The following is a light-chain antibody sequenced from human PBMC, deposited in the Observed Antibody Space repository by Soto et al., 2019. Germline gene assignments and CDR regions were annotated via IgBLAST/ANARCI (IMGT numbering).Light chain of an antibody. J-gene: IGKJ4*01. CDR3: MQSIQLPFT. V-gene: IGKV2D-29*02. Sequence: DSVMTGSRLALGGSRIKQTSISCRSSQSLVNSDGNNYLHWFQQRPGQSPRRLMYRVSNRFSGVPDRFSGSGSGTDFTLKISRVEAEYVGVYLRMQSIQLPFTFGGGTKVDIK. CDR1: QSLVNSDGNNY. CDR2: RVS.